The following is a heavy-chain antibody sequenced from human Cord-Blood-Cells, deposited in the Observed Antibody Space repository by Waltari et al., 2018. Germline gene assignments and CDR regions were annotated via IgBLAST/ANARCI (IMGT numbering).Heavy chain of an antibody. Sequence: QVQLVESGGGVVQPGRSLRLSCAASGFTFSSYAMHWVRQAPGKWLEWVTVISYDGSNKYYADSVKCRFTISRDNSKNTLYLQMNSLRAEDTAVYYCARDPCSSTSCYYFDYWGQGTLVTVSS. CDR3: ARDPCSSTSCYYFDY. J-gene: IGHJ4*02. V-gene: IGHV3-30*04. CDR1: GFTFSSYA. CDR2: ISYDGSNK. D-gene: IGHD2-2*01.